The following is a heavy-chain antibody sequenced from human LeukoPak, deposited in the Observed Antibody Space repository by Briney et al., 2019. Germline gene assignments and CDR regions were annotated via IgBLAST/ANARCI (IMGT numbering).Heavy chain of an antibody. CDR3: ATVPAADDY. Sequence: PSETLSLTCTVSGGSISSYYWSWIRQPPGKGLEWIGYIYYSGSTNYSPSLKSRVTISVDTSKNQFSLKLSSVTAADTAVYYCATVPAADDYWGQGTPVTVSS. CDR2: IYYSGST. D-gene: IGHD2-2*01. CDR1: GGSISSYY. J-gene: IGHJ4*02. V-gene: IGHV4-59*08.